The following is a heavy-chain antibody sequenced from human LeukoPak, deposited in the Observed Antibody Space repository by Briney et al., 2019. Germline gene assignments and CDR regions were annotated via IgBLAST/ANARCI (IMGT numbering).Heavy chain of an antibody. D-gene: IGHD6-13*01. J-gene: IGHJ4*02. CDR3: AGPGYGSNWPLDY. CDR2: IYYSGSA. Sequence: PSETLSLTCPVSGGSISSSSYYWGWIRQPPGKGLEWIGSIYYSGSAYYNPSLKSRVTISVDTSKNQFSLKLSSVTAADTAVYYCAGPGYGSNWPLDYWGQGSLVTVSS. CDR1: GGSISSSSYY. V-gene: IGHV4-39*01.